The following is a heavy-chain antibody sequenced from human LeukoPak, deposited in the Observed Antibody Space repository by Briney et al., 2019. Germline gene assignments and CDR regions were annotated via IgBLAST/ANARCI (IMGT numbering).Heavy chain of an antibody. J-gene: IGHJ4*02. Sequence: SETPSLTCAVSGYSISSGYYWGWIRQPPGKGLEWIGSIYHSGSTYYNPSLKSRVTISVDTSKNQFSLKLSSVTAADTAVYYCARDGDYVYFDYWGQGTLVTVSS. V-gene: IGHV4-38-2*02. CDR2: IYHSGST. D-gene: IGHD4-17*01. CDR1: GYSISSGYY. CDR3: ARDGDYVYFDY.